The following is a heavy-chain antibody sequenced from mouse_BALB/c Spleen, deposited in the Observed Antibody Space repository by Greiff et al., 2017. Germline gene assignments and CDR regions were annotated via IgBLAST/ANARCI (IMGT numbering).Heavy chain of an antibody. Sequence: EVQLQQSGPELVKPGASVKMSCKASGYSFTSYVMHWVKQKPGQGLEWIGYINPYNDGTKYNEKFKGKATLTSDKSSSTAYMELSSLTSEDSAVYYCARGPGGSSLYYYAMDYWGQGTSVTVSS. CDR3: ARGPGGSSLYYYAMDY. CDR1: GYSFTSYV. D-gene: IGHD1-1*01. CDR2: INPYNDGT. J-gene: IGHJ4*01. V-gene: IGHV1-14*01.